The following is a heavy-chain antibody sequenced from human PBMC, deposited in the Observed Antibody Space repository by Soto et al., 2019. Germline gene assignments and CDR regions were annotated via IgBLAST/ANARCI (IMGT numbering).Heavy chain of an antibody. CDR3: TTRTNHQDAFDV. CDR1: DFTFSKAW. Sequence: EVQLVESGGGLVKPGGSLTLSCAVADFTFSKAWMNWVRQAPGKGLDWVSRIKSKADGETTEYAAPVKIRMTISTDDSRSRLNMQNTLQNNVNTAIFSRTTRTNHQDAFDVWGQETMLSVS. D-gene: IGHD1-1*01. V-gene: IGHV3-15*07. CDR2: IKSKADGETT. J-gene: IGHJ3*01.